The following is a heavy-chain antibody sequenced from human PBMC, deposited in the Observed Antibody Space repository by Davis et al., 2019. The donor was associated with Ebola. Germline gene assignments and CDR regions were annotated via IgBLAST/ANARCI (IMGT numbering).Heavy chain of an antibody. J-gene: IGHJ6*04. CDR1: GFTLINYW. V-gene: IGHV3-74*01. Sequence: GESLKIPRAASGFTLINYWMHRVRQAPGKGLEWVSRANSDGSTTGYGDSVKGRFTISRDNARNTLYLQMNSLRAEDTAVYYCSREVRGGFSPMDLWGTGTTVTVSS. CDR2: ANSDGSTT. D-gene: IGHD5-18*01. CDR3: SREVRGGFSPMDL.